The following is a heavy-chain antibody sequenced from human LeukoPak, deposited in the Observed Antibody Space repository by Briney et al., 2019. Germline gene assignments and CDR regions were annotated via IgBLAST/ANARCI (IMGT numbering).Heavy chain of an antibody. CDR1: GFTFSSYA. Sequence: PGRSLRLSCAASGFTFSSYAMHWVRQAPGKGLEWVANIKQDGSEKYYVDSVKGRFTISRDNAKNSLYLQMNSLRAEDTAVYYCARAYDFWSGYQDYWGQGTLVTVSS. CDR3: ARAYDFWSGYQDY. J-gene: IGHJ4*02. V-gene: IGHV3-7*01. CDR2: IKQDGSEK. D-gene: IGHD3-3*01.